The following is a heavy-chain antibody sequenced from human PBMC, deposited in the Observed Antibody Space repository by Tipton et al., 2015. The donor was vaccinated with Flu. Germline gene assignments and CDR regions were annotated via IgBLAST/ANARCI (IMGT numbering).Heavy chain of an antibody. Sequence: TLSLTCMISGGSISSYYWSWIRQSPGRGLEWIGYVYYRGSTSYNPSLKSRVTISVDTSKNQFSLKLSSVTAADTAVYYCAREWGDAFDIWGQGTMVTVSS. CDR2: VYYRGST. CDR1: GGSISSYY. CDR3: AREWGDAFDI. J-gene: IGHJ3*02. D-gene: IGHD3-16*01. V-gene: IGHV4-59*01.